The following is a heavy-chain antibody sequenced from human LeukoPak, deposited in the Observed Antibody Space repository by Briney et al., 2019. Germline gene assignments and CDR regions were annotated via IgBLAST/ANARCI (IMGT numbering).Heavy chain of an antibody. CDR1: GFTFSNYA. Sequence: GGSLRLSCAASGFTFSNYAMSWVRQVPGKGLEWVSAVSGSGGSTYHADSVKGRFTISRDNSQITLYLQMNSLRAEDTAVYFCAKGPLTEVAGTTWDSWGQGTLVTVSS. CDR3: AKGPLTEVAGTTWDS. V-gene: IGHV3-23*01. J-gene: IGHJ4*02. CDR2: VSGSGGST. D-gene: IGHD6-19*01.